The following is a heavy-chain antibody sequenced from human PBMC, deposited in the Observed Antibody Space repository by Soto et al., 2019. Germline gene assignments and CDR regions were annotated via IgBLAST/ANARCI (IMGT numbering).Heavy chain of an antibody. V-gene: IGHV3-48*04. CDR2: ISGGGGTM. J-gene: IGHJ4*02. CDR3: AGDKGGSYSMDY. CDR1: GFTFSRYT. Sequence: EVQLVESGGGLVQPGGSLRLSCAASGFTFSRYTMNWVRQAPGKGLEWLSYISGGGGTMFYADSVKGRVTISRDNAKNSLYLELDGLRAEDAAVYYCAGDKGGSYSMDYWGQGTLVTVS. D-gene: IGHD1-26*01.